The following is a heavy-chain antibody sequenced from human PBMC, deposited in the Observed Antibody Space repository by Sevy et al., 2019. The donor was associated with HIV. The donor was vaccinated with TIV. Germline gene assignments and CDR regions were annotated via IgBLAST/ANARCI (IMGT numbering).Heavy chain of an antibody. V-gene: IGHV1-24*01. CDR1: GYTLTQFS. J-gene: IGHJ4*02. CDR2: FDPEDGDPEDGKT. CDR3: ATTKDYYDSSGYPFDY. Sequence: ASVKVSCKVSGYTLTQFSMHWVRQAPGKGLEWMTTFDPEDGDPEDGKTIYAQKFLGRVTMTEDTSTDTAYMELSSLGSDDTAVYYCATTKDYYDSSGYPFDYWGQGTLVTVSS. D-gene: IGHD3-22*01.